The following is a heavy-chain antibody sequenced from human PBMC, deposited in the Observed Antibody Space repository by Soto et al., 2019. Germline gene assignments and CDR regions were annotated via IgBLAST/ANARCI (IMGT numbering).Heavy chain of an antibody. V-gene: IGHV3-53*04. Sequence: EVQLVESGGGLVQPGGSLRLSCAASGFTVSSNYMSWVRQAPGKGLEWVSVIYSGGSTYYADSVKGRFTISRHNSTNTLYLQMNSLRAEDTAVYYCARVGGVTSAEYFQHWGQGTLVTVSS. CDR1: GFTVSSNY. CDR3: ARVGGVTSAEYFQH. CDR2: IYSGGST. J-gene: IGHJ1*01. D-gene: IGHD4-17*01.